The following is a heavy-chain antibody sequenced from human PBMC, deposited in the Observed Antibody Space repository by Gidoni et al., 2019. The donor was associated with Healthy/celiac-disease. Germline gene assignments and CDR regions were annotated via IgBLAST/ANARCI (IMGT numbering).Heavy chain of an antibody. J-gene: IGHJ4*02. CDR3: ARVTGAFDY. CDR2: IYYSGST. CDR1: GGSISSYY. Sequence: QVQLQESGPGLVKPSETLSLTCTDSGGSISSYYWSWIRQPPGKGLEWIGYIYYSGSTNYNHSLKSRVTISVDTSKNQFSRKLSSVTAADTDVYYCARVTGAFDYWGQGTLVTVSS. V-gene: IGHV4-59*01. D-gene: IGHD4-4*01.